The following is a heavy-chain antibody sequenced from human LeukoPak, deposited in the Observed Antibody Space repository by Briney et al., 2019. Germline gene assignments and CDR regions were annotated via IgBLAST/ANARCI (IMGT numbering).Heavy chain of an antibody. Sequence: SVKVSCKASGGTFSSYAISWVRQAPGQGLEWMGRIIPILGIANYAQKFQGRATITADKSTSTAYMELSSLRSEDTAVYYCARDSGYCSGGSCYPNWFDPWGQGTLVTVSS. CDR1: GGTFSSYA. D-gene: IGHD2-15*01. V-gene: IGHV1-69*04. CDR3: ARDSGYCSGGSCYPNWFDP. CDR2: IIPILGIA. J-gene: IGHJ5*02.